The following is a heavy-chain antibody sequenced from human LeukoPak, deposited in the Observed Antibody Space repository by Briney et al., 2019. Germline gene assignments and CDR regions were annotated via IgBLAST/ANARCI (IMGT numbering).Heavy chain of an antibody. CDR1: GFTFSNYA. J-gene: IGHJ4*02. D-gene: IGHD3-10*01. V-gene: IGHV3-33*06. Sequence: GGSLRLSCVASGFTFSNYAIHGVRQAPGRGGEGVAVVWYYETNPSYADAVKARFTISRHNSDNTVHLQINRLRVGDRALSYCAKDRYGSSSTLDNRGQGPLVTVSS. CDR2: VWYYETNP. CDR3: AKDRYGSSSTLDN.